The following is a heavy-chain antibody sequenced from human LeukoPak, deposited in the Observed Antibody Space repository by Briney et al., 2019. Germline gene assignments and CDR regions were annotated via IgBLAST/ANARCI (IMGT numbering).Heavy chain of an antibody. Sequence: PSETLSLTCAVYGGSFSGYYWSWIRQPPGKGLEWIGEINHSGSTNYNPSLKSRVTISVDTPKNQFSLKLSSVTAAGTAVYYCAREGRYRYGYNEYHLYMDIWGKGTTVTVSS. CDR3: AREGRYRYGYNEYHLYMDI. V-gene: IGHV4-34*01. CDR2: INHSGST. J-gene: IGHJ6*03. D-gene: IGHD5-18*01. CDR1: GGSFSGYY.